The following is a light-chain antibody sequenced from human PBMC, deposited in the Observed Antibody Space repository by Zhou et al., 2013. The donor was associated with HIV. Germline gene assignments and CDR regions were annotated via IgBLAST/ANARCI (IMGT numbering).Light chain of an antibody. V-gene: IGKV1-5*01. CDR1: QSINNW. CDR3: QQSYGSLLT. J-gene: IGKJ5*01. CDR2: DAS. Sequence: DIQMTQSPSTLSASVGDRVTIACRASQSINNWLAWYQQKPGKAPKLLIYDASSVQGGVPSRFTGSGSGTDFTLTISSLQPEDFATYYCQQSYGSLLTFGQGTRLDI.